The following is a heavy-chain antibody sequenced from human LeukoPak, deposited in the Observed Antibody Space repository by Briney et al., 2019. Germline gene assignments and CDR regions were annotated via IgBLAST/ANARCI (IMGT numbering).Heavy chain of an antibody. CDR1: GGSISSSSYY. Sequence: PSETLSLTCTVSGGSISSSSYYWGWIRQPPGKGLEWIGSIYYSGSTYYNPSLNSRVTISVDTSKNQFSLKLSSGTAADTAVYYSARPTDEGGYEVDYWGQGTLVTVSS. CDR2: IYYSGST. CDR3: ARPTDEGGYEVDY. J-gene: IGHJ4*02. D-gene: IGHD5-12*01. V-gene: IGHV4-39*07.